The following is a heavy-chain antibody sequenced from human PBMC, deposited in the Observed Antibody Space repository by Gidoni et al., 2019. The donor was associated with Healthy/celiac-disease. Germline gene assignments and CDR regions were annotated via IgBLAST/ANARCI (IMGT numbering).Heavy chain of an antibody. J-gene: IGHJ4*02. CDR1: GFPFRSYA. CDR3: AKATGLLWFGESFDY. D-gene: IGHD3-10*01. V-gene: IGHV3-23*01. CDR2: ISGSGGST. Sequence: EVPLLESGGGLVQTGGSLSLPCAASGFPFRSYAMTRVRPAPGKGLEWVSAISGSGGSTYYADSVKGRYTISRDNSKNTLYLQMNSLRAEDTAVYYCAKATGLLWFGESFDYWGQGTLVTVSS.